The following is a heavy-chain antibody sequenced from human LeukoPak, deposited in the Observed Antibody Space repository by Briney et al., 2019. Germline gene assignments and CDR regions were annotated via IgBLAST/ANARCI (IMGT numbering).Heavy chain of an antibody. CDR1: GYTFTGYY. D-gene: IGHD5-18*01. CDR3: ARGEQLWQHT. Sequence: ASVTVSFKASGYTFTGYYMHWVRQAPGQGLEWMGWINPNSGGTNYAQKFQGRVTMTRDTSVSTAYMELSRLRSDDTAVYYCARGEQLWQHTWGQGTLVTVSS. J-gene: IGHJ5*02. V-gene: IGHV1-2*02. CDR2: INPNSGGT.